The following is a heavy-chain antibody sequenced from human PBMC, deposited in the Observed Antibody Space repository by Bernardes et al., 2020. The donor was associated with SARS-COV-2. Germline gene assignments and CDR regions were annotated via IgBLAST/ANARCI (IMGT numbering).Heavy chain of an antibody. Sequence: GGSLRLSCEASGFTFSIYWMSWVRQAPGKGPEWVANIKPDGSEKYYGDSVKGRFNISRDNAKNSLYLQMDSLRGEDTALYYCARDPAGQRHFDSWGQGTLVTVSS. V-gene: IGHV3-7*01. D-gene: IGHD2-2*01. CDR2: IKPDGSEK. J-gene: IGHJ4*02. CDR3: ARDPAGQRHFDS. CDR1: GFTFSIYW.